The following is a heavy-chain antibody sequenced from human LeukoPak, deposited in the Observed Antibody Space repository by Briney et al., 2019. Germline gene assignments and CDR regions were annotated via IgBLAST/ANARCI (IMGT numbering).Heavy chain of an antibody. D-gene: IGHD4-23*01. CDR3: ARLSVVTRYFDY. V-gene: IGHV4-39*01. J-gene: IGHJ4*02. CDR1: GGSISSSSYN. Sequence: SETLSLICTVSGGSISSSSYNWGWIRQPPGKGLEWIGSIYYTGSTYYNPSLKSRVTISVDTSKNQFSLKLTSVTAADTAVFYYARLSVVTRYFDYWGQGTLVTVSS. CDR2: IYYTGST.